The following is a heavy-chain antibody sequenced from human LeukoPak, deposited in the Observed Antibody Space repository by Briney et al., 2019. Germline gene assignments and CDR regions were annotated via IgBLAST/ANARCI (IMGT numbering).Heavy chain of an antibody. D-gene: IGHD3-10*01. CDR2: INHSGST. V-gene: IGHV4-34*01. CDR3: ARGVGHY. CDR1: SVSFSDYY. Sequence: PSETLSLTCAVYSVSFSDYYWSWFRQPPGKGLEWIGEINHSGSTNFNPSLKSRVTISVDTSKNQFSLRLSSVTAADTAVYYCARGVGHYWGQGTLVTVSS. J-gene: IGHJ4*02.